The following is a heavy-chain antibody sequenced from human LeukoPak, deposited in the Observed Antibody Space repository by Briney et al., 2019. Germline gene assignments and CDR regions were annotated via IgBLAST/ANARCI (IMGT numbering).Heavy chain of an antibody. CDR2: INRDGSST. CDR3: VRGVRGVGGDYYYMDV. D-gene: IGHD3-10*01. Sequence: GGSLRLSCVASGFIFNTHWMHWVRQAPGKGLVWVSRINRDGSSTTYADSVRGRFTISRDNAKNTLYLQMNSLRAEDTSVYYCVRGVRGVGGDYYYMDVWGKGTTVTVSS. V-gene: IGHV3-74*01. J-gene: IGHJ6*03. CDR1: GFIFNTHW.